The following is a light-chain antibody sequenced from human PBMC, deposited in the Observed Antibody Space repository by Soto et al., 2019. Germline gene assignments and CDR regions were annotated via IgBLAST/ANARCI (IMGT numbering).Light chain of an antibody. J-gene: IGKJ4*01. CDR1: ESVSSN. Sequence: EIVMTQSPATLSVSPGERATLSCRASESVSSNLAWYQQKYGQAPRLLIYGVSIRATGIPARFSGSGSGTEFTLTFSSLQSEDFAVYYCQQYNKWPLTFGGGTKVDIK. CDR3: QQYNKWPLT. CDR2: GVS. V-gene: IGKV3-15*01.